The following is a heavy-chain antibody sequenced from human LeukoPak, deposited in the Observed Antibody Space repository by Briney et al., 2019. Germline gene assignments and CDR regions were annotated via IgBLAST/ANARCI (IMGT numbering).Heavy chain of an antibody. J-gene: IGHJ2*01. V-gene: IGHV4-59*01. CDR1: GGSISSYY. D-gene: IGHD2-15*01. CDR2: TYYTGST. CDR3: ARDSRGCSGGICYSAWYFDL. Sequence: SETLSLTCTVSGGSISSYYWSWIRQPPGKGLEWIGYTYYTGSTNYNPSLKSRVTISVDTPKKQFSLKLRSVTAADTAVYHCARDSRGCSGGICYSAWYFDLWGRGTLVTVSS.